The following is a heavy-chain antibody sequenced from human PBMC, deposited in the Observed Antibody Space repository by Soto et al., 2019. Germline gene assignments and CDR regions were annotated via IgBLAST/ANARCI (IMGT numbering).Heavy chain of an antibody. CDR3: ARDRRYCSSASCYGRGWFDS. CDR1: GGSISPYY. Sequence: QVQLQESGPGLVKASETLSLTCTVSGGSISPYYWSWIRQPPGKGLEYIGYIYYGESTNYNPSLKSRVSISVDTSKSQFSLKLSSVTAADTAVYFCARDRRYCSSASCYGRGWFDSWGQGTLVTVSS. J-gene: IGHJ5*01. V-gene: IGHV4-59*01. CDR2: IYYGEST. D-gene: IGHD2-2*01.